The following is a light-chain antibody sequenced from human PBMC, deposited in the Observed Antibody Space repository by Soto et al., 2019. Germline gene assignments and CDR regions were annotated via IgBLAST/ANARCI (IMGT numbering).Light chain of an antibody. V-gene: IGKV1-5*03. Sequence: IQLTQSPSTLSASVGDRVTILCRASQSVNSWMAWYQQRPGRTPKLLIYKASTLEIGVPSRFSGSGSGPEFTLTISSLQPDDFATYYCQQDNSYPRVFGPGT. CDR1: QSVNSW. CDR2: KAS. CDR3: QQDNSYPRV. J-gene: IGKJ3*01.